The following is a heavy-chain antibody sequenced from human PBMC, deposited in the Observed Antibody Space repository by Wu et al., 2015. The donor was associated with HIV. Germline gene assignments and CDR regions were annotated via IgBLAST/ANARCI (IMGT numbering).Heavy chain of an antibody. J-gene: IGHJ4*02. V-gene: IGHV1-69*05. D-gene: IGHD3-10*01. CDR3: ARYYGSGNYYNGGGFLVY. Sequence: QVHLGQSGAEVKKPGSSIKVSCKASGGNFNTYAINWVRQAPGQGLEWMGGIIPLFDEPNYAQKFKGKVTITTDKSTNTAYIELRSLRSEDTAMYYCARYYGSGNYYNGGGFLVYWGQGTLVTVSS. CDR1: GGNFNTYA. CDR2: IIPLFDEP.